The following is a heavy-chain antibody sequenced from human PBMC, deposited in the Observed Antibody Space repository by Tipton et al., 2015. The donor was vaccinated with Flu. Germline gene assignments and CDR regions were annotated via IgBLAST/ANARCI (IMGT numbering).Heavy chain of an antibody. J-gene: IGHJ3*02. CDR1: GGSISSSSYY. Sequence: TLSLTCTVSGGSISSSSYYWGWIRQPPGKGLEWIGSIYYSGNTYNNPSLNSRVTVSADTSKNQFSLNLSSVTAADTAVYFCARAMGYCSTVSCAEAFDIWGQGTMVTVSS. CDR2: IYYSGNT. CDR3: ARAMGYCSTVSCAEAFDI. V-gene: IGHV4-39*07. D-gene: IGHD2-2*01.